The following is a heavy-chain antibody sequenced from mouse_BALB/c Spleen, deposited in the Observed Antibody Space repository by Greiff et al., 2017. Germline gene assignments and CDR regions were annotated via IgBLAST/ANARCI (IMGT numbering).Heavy chain of an antibody. CDR2: ISYSGST. CDR1: GYSITSDYA. V-gene: IGHV3-2*02. J-gene: IGHJ3*01. CDR3: ARRGKAWFAY. Sequence: VQLKESGPGLVKPSQSLSLTCTVTGYSITSDYAWNWIRQFPGNKLEWMGYISYSGSTSYNPSLKSRISITRDTSKNQFFLQLNSVTTEDTATYYCARRGKAWFAYWGQGTLVTVSA.